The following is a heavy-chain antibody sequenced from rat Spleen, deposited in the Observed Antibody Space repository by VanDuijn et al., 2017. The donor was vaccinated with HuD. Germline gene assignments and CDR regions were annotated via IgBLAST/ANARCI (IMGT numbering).Heavy chain of an antibody. V-gene: IGHV5S23*01. CDR2: ISTGGGNT. D-gene: IGHD1-11*01. CDR3: TRTYGGYTSHWFAY. Sequence: EVQLVESGGGLVQPGRSLKLSCAASGFTFSDYTMAWVRQAPKKGLEWVAAISTGGGNTYYRDSVKGRFTISRDTAQNILYLQMNSLQTEDTAIYFCTRTYGGYTSHWFAYWGQGTLVTVSS. CDR1: GFTFSDYT. J-gene: IGHJ3*01.